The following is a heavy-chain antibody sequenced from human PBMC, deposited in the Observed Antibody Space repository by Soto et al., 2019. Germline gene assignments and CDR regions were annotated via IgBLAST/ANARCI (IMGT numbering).Heavy chain of an antibody. J-gene: IGHJ4*02. Sequence: SETLSLTCAVSGDSISSWVFSLRWIRQPPGKGLEWIGYIYHSGTSFHNPSFQGHVTISADKSISTAYLQWSSLKASDTAMYYCAKQMGALVTSDFTFWAQGT. V-gene: IGHV4-30-2*01. CDR2: IYHSGTS. CDR1: GDSISSWVFS. CDR3: AKQMGALVTSDFTF. D-gene: IGHD1-26*01.